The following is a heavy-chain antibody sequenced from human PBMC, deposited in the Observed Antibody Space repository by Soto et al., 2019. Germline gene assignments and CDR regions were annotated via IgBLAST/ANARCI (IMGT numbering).Heavy chain of an antibody. CDR1: GFTFSSYG. D-gene: IGHD2-2*01. CDR3: ARDRGDIVVVPADAFYGMDV. J-gene: IGHJ6*02. V-gene: IGHV3-33*01. CDR2: IWYDGSSK. Sequence: QVQLVETGGGVVQPGRYLRLSCAASGFTFSSYGMHWVRQAPGKGLEWVADIWYDGSSKYYADSVKGRFTISRDNPKTTLYLQMHSLRAEDTAVYYCARDRGDIVVVPADAFYGMDVWGQGTTVTVSS.